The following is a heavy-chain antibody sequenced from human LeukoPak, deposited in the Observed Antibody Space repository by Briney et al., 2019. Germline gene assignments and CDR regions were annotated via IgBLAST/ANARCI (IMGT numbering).Heavy chain of an antibody. Sequence: GGSLRLSCAASGFTFSSYAMHWVRQAPGKGLEWVAVISYDESNKYYADSVKGRFTISRDNSKNTLYLQMNSLRAEDTAVYYCARDGRDVVVVAAIHYYYYMDVWGKGTTVTVSS. CDR3: ARDGRDVVVVAAIHYYYYMDV. CDR2: ISYDESNK. D-gene: IGHD2-15*01. CDR1: GFTFSSYA. J-gene: IGHJ6*03. V-gene: IGHV3-30*01.